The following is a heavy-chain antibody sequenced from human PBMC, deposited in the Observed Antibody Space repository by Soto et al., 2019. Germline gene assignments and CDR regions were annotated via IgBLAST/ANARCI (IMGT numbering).Heavy chain of an antibody. J-gene: IGHJ5*02. CDR2: IYHSGST. CDR3: ARAGYDSSGYYLGAYWFDP. V-gene: IGHV4-30-2*01. Sequence: SETLSLTCAVSGGSISSGGYSWSWIRQPPGKGLEWIGYIYHSGSTYYNPSLKSRVTISVDRSKNQFSLKLSSVTAADTAVYYCARAGYDSSGYYLGAYWFDPWGQGTLVTVSS. D-gene: IGHD3-22*01. CDR1: GGSISSGGYS.